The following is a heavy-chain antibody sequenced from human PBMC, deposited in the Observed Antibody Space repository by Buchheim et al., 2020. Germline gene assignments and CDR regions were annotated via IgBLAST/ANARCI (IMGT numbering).Heavy chain of an antibody. CDR3: VRDLFEWQLLSPAY. CDR1: GFTFNFNW. V-gene: IGHV3-74*01. J-gene: IGHJ4*02. Sequence: EVQLVESGGGVVQPGGSLRLSCAASGFTFNFNWMHWVRQTPEKGLVWVSHINSDGATTKYADSVRGRFTISRDNARNTLYLQMNSLGAEDTGIYYCVRDLFEWQLLSPAYWGQGTL. D-gene: IGHD3-9*01. CDR2: INSDGATT.